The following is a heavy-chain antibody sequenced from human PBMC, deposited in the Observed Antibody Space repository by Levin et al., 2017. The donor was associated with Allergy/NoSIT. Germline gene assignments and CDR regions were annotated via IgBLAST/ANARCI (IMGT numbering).Heavy chain of an antibody. CDR2: ISAYNGNT. J-gene: IGHJ6*02. V-gene: IGHV1-18*01. CDR1: GYTFTSYG. Sequence: GESLKISCKASGYTFTSYGISWVRQAPGQGLEWMGWISAYNGNTNYAQKLQGRVTMTTDTSTSTAYMELRSLRSDDTAVYYCARDGGRSSSWYYYYGMDVWGQGTTVTVSS. D-gene: IGHD6-13*01. CDR3: ARDGGRSSSWYYYYGMDV.